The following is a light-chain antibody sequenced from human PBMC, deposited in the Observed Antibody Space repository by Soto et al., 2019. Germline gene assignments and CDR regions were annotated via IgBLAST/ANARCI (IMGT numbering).Light chain of an antibody. CDR2: GAS. J-gene: IGKJ2*01. V-gene: IGKV3-15*01. CDR3: QQYNKWPKT. Sequence: EIVMTQSPVTLSVSPGERATLSCRASQSVSSNLAWYQQKPGQSPRLLISGASTRATGIPAKFSGSGSGTEFTLTISSLQSEDFAVYYCQQYNKWPKTFGQGTELEIK. CDR1: QSVSSN.